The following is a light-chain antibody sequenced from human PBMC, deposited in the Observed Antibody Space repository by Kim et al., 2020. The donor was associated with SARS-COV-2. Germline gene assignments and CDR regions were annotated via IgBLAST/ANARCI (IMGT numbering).Light chain of an antibody. CDR2: DAS. J-gene: IGKJ1*01. CDR1: QDIKTY. Sequence: IQMTQSPSSLSASVGDRVTITCQASQDIKTYLNWYQQKPGAAPKLLIYDASNLEAGVPSRFSGSGSGTVLTFTISSLQPEDFATYYCQQYDELWTFGQGTKVDIK. CDR3: QQYDELWT. V-gene: IGKV1-33*01.